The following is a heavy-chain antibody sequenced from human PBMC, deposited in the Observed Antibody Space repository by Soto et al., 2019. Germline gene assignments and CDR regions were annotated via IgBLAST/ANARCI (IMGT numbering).Heavy chain of an antibody. V-gene: IGHV1-69*06. Sequence: ASVKVSCKASGGTFSSYAISWVRQAPGQGLEWMGGIIPIFGTANYAQKFQGRVTITADKSTSTAYMELSSLRSEDTAVYYCASGYCSSTSCYWGWFDPWGQGTLVTVSS. CDR1: GGTFSSYA. CDR3: ASGYCSSTSCYWGWFDP. J-gene: IGHJ5*02. CDR2: IIPIFGTA. D-gene: IGHD2-2*01.